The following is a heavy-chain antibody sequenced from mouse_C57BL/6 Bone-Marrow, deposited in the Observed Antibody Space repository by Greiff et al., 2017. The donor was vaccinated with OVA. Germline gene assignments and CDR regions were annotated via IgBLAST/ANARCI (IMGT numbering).Heavy chain of an antibody. CDR2: IDPETGGT. V-gene: IGHV1-15*01. CDR1: GYTFTDYE. J-gene: IGHJ4*01. CDR3: TRGYSNYYSRDY. D-gene: IGHD2-5*01. Sequence: QVQLQQSGAELVRPGASVTLSCKASGYTFTDYEMHWVKQTPVHGLEWIGAIDPETGGTAYNQKFKGKAILTADKSSSTAYMEHRSLTSEDSAVYYCTRGYSNYYSRDYWGQGTSVTVSS.